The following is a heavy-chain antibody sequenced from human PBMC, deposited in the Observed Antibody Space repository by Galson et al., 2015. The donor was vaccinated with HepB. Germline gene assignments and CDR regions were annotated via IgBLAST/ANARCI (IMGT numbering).Heavy chain of an antibody. J-gene: IGHJ4*02. Sequence: SLRLSCAASGFTFSSYAMHWVRQAPGKGLEWVAVISYDGSNKYYADSVKGRFTISRDNSKNTLYLQMNSLRAEDTAVYYCARDGSIAVAGIGGLDYWGQGTLVTVSS. CDR1: GFTFSSYA. CDR3: ARDGSIAVAGIGGLDY. D-gene: IGHD6-19*01. CDR2: ISYDGSNK. V-gene: IGHV3-30-3*01.